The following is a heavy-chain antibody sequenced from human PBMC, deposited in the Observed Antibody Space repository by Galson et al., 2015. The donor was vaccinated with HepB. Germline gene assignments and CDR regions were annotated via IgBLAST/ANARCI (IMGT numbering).Heavy chain of an antibody. Sequence: SLRLSCAASGFTVSSNYMSWVRQAPGKGLEWVSVIYSGGSTYYADSVKGRFTISRDNSKNTLYLQMDSLRAEDTAVYYCARVFEPKMSVAGPYYYYYGMGVWGQGTTVTVSS. D-gene: IGHD6-19*01. V-gene: IGHV3-66*02. CDR1: GFTVSSNY. CDR2: IYSGGST. CDR3: ARVFEPKMSVAGPYYYYYGMGV. J-gene: IGHJ6*02.